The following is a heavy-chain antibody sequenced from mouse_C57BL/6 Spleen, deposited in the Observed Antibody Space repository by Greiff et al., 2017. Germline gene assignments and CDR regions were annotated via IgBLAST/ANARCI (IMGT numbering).Heavy chain of an antibody. Sequence: QVQLQQSGAELMKPGASVKLSCKATGYTFTGYWIAWVKQRPGHGLEWIGEILPGSGSTNYNEKVKGKATFTADTSSNTAYMQLSSLTTEDSAIXYCARDGAYYDGSSYGYFDVWGTGTTVTVSA. CDR3: ARDGAYYDGSSYGYFDV. J-gene: IGHJ1*03. V-gene: IGHV1-9*01. CDR1: GYTFTGYW. CDR2: ILPGSGST. D-gene: IGHD1-1*01.